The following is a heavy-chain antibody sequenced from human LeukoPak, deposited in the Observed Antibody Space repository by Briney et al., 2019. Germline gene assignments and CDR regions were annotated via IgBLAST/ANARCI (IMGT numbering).Heavy chain of an antibody. V-gene: IGHV3-30*02. D-gene: IGHD6-6*01. J-gene: IGHJ5*02. CDR1: GFTFSSYG. Sequence: GGSLRLSCAASGFTFSSYGMHWVRQAPGKGLEWVAFIRYDGSNKYYADSVKGRFTISRDNSKNTLYLQMNSLRAEDAAVYYCAKDRRYSSSNWFDPWGQETLVTVSS. CDR2: IRYDGSNK. CDR3: AKDRRYSSSNWFDP.